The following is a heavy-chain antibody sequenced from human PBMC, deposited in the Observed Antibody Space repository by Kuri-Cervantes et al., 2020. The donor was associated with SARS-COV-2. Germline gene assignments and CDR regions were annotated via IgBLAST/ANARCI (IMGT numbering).Heavy chain of an antibody. CDR2: ISSSSSYI. CDR1: GFTFSSYS. J-gene: IGHJ3*02. CDR3: ARDRSYTFTYYYDSSGYYYAFDI. V-gene: IGHV3-21*01. D-gene: IGHD3-22*01. Sequence: GGSLRLSCAASGFTFSSYSMNWVRQAPGEGLEWVSSISSSSSYIYYADSVKGRFTISRDNAKNSLYLQMNSLRAEDTAVYYCARDRSYTFTYYYDSSGYYYAFDIWGQGTMVTVSS.